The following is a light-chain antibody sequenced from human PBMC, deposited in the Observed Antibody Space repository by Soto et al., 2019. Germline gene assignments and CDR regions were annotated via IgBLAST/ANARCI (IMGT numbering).Light chain of an antibody. Sequence: QSVLTQPASVSGSPGQSITISCTGTSSDVGGYKFVSWYQQHPGKVPRLMIYEVSNRPSGVSNRFSGSKSGNTASLTISGLQAEDEADYYCSSYTTSSPLEVFGPGTKVTVL. CDR2: EVS. V-gene: IGLV2-14*01. CDR1: SSDVGGYKF. CDR3: SSYTTSSPLEV. J-gene: IGLJ1*01.